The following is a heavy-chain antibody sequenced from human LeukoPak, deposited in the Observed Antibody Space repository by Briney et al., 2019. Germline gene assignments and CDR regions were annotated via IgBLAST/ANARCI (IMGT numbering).Heavy chain of an antibody. V-gene: IGHV3-23*01. CDR2: ISGSGGST. J-gene: IGHJ6*02. CDR1: GFTFSSYA. D-gene: IGHD6-6*01. Sequence: PGGSLRLSCAASGFTFSSYAMSWVRQAPGKGLEWVSAISGSGGSTYYADSVKGRFTISRDNSKNTLYLQMNSLRAEDTAVYYCAKDAASSSSLVDYYYGMDVWGQGTTVTVSS. CDR3: AKDAASSSSLVDYYYGMDV.